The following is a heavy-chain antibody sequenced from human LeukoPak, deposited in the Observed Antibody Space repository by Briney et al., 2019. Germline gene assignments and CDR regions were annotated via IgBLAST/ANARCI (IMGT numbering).Heavy chain of an antibody. CDR2: IYESGNT. V-gene: IGHV4-59*01. CDR1: GGSIKDYS. J-gene: IGHJ4*02. CDR3: ARVGDFGDYVDY. D-gene: IGHD4-17*01. Sequence: PSETLSLTCTVSGGSIKDYSWSWIRQPPGKRLEWIGYIYESGNTNDNPSLKSRVTMPLDTSKNQFSLKLSSVTAADTAIYYCARVGDFGDYVDYWGQGTLVTVSS.